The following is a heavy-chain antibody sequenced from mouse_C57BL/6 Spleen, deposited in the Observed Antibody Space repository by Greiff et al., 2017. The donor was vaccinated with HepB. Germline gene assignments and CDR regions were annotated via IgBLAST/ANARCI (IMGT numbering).Heavy chain of an antibody. D-gene: IGHD2-2*01. CDR3: AIYGYDGYAMDY. CDR1: GYAFSSSW. Sequence: QVQLQQSGPELVKPGASVKISCKASGYAFSSSWMNWVKQRPGKGLEWIGRIYPGDGDTNYNGKFKGKATLTADKSSSTAYMQLSSLTSEDSAVYFCAIYGYDGYAMDYWGQGTSVTVSS. CDR2: IYPGDGDT. V-gene: IGHV1-82*01. J-gene: IGHJ4*01.